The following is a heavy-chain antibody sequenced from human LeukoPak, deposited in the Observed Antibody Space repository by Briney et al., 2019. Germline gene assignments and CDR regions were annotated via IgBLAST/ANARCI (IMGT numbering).Heavy chain of an antibody. CDR3: ARTILVAGTTDYYYYMDV. D-gene: IGHD6-19*01. Sequence: ASAKVSCKASGYTFTSYAMNWVRQAPGQGLEWMGWINTNTGNPTYAQGFTGRFVFSLDTSVSTAYLQISSLKAEDTAVYYCARTILVAGTTDYYYYMDVWGKGTTVTVSS. V-gene: IGHV7-4-1*02. CDR2: INTNTGNP. J-gene: IGHJ6*03. CDR1: GYTFTSYA.